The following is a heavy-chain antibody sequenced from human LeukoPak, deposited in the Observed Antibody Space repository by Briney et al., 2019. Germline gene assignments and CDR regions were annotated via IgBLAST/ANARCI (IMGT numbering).Heavy chain of an antibody. D-gene: IGHD6-13*01. CDR2: VNTYKGDT. CDR3: ARGRAAADDFDL. CDR1: GYTFNTYS. Sequence: ASVNVSCKPSGYTFNTYSINWVRQAPGQGLVWLGWVNTYKGDTKDTQKFQGRVTLTTDPSTSTVYMELTNLRADDTAMYYCARGRAAADDFDLWGQGTLVTVSS. J-gene: IGHJ4*02. V-gene: IGHV1-18*01.